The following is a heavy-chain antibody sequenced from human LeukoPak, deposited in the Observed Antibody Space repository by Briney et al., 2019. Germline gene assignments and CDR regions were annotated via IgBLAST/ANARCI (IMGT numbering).Heavy chain of an antibody. V-gene: IGHV4-34*01. CDR3: ARVRVYYDSSGYYLRSYFDY. CDR1: GGSFSGYY. Sequence: SETLSLTCAVYGGSFSGYYWSWIRQPPGKGLEWIGEINHSGSTYYNPSLKSRVTISVDRSKNQFSLKLSSVTAADTAVYYCARVRVYYDSSGYYLRSYFDYWGQGTLVTVSS. D-gene: IGHD3-22*01. CDR2: INHSGST. J-gene: IGHJ4*02.